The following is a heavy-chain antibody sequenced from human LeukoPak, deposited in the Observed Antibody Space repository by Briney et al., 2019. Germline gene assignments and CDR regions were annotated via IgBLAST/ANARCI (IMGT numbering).Heavy chain of an antibody. J-gene: IGHJ3*02. CDR2: MNANSGNT. Sequence: ASVKVSCKASGYTFINNDINWVRQATGQGLEWMGWMNANSGNTGYAQKLQGRVTMTTDTSTSTAYMELRSLRSDDTAVYYCARRVYYYDSSGYLQVDAFDIWGQGTMVTVSS. CDR1: GYTFINND. D-gene: IGHD3-22*01. V-gene: IGHV1-8*01. CDR3: ARRVYYYDSSGYLQVDAFDI.